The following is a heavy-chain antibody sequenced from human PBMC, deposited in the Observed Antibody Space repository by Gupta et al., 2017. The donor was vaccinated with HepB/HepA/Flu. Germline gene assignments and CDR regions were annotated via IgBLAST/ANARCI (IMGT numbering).Heavy chain of an antibody. Sequence: EVQLVESGGGWVQPEGSLRLSCAASGFTFSSYDMHWVRQAPGKGLEWVSFIDNSGSSTHYADSVKGRFTISRDNAKNSVYLQMNSLRAEDTAVYYCARDEYGDYDFDYWGQGTLVTVSS. D-gene: IGHD4-17*01. CDR2: IDNSGSST. CDR1: GFTFSSYD. J-gene: IGHJ4*02. V-gene: IGHV3-48*03. CDR3: ARDEYGDYDFDY.